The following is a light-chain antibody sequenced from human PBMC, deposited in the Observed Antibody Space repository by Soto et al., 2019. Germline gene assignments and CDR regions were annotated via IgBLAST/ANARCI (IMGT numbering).Light chain of an antibody. J-gene: IGLJ3*02. CDR2: EVT. Sequence: QSALTQPPSASGSPGQSVTISCTGTSSDVGGYDYVSWYQQHPGKAPKLMIYEVTKRLSGVPDRFSGSRSGNTASLTVSGLQAEDEADYFCTSYAGSNKLVFGGGTKLTVL. CDR1: SSDVGGYDY. CDR3: TSYAGSNKLV. V-gene: IGLV2-8*01.